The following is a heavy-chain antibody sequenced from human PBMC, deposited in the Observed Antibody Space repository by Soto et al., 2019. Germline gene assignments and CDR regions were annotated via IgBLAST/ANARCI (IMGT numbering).Heavy chain of an antibody. V-gene: IGHV4-39*01. CDR2: IYYSGST. Sequence: SETLSLTCTVSGGSISSSSYYWGWIRQPPGKGLEWIGSIYYSGSTYYNPSLKSRVTISVDTSKNQFSLKLSSVTAADTAVYYCARQFKAVQLWLDIDYWGQGTLVTVSS. CDR1: GGSISSSSYY. CDR3: ARQFKAVQLWLDIDY. D-gene: IGHD5-18*01. J-gene: IGHJ4*02.